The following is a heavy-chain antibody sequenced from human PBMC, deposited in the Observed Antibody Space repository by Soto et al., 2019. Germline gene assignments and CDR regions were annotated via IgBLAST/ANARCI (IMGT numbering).Heavy chain of an antibody. CDR1: GFTFSNAW. CDR3: TPGTGTVAD. CDR2: IKSRTDGETT. Sequence: EVQLVESGGGLVKPGGSLRLSCAASGFTFSNAWMNWVRQAPGKGLEWVGRIKSRTDGETTDYVAPVKGRFSISRDDSKNTVYLQMNSLKTEDTAVYYCTPGTGTVADWVQGTLVTVSS. J-gene: IGHJ4*02. D-gene: IGHD1-7*01. V-gene: IGHV3-15*07.